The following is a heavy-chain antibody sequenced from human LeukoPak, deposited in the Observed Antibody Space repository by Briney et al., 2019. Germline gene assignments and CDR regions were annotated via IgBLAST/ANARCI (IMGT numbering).Heavy chain of an antibody. CDR2: IKQDGSEK. Sequence: GGSLRLSCAAPGFAFSIYWMSWVRQAPGKGLEWVANIKQDGSEKYYVDSVKGRFTISRDNAKKSLYLQMNSLRADDTAVYYCATDSGGGSWTSIKIFDYWGQGTLVTVSS. CDR3: ATDSGGGSWTSIKIFDY. J-gene: IGHJ4*02. D-gene: IGHD6-13*01. CDR1: GFAFSIYW. V-gene: IGHV3-7*01.